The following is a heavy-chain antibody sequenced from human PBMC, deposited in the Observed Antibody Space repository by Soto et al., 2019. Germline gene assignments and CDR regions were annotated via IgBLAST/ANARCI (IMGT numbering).Heavy chain of an antibody. J-gene: IGHJ4*02. V-gene: IGHV4-31*03. CDR3: AGEPSI. Sequence: QVQLQESGPGLVKPSQTLSLTCTVSGGSISSGGYYWSWIRQHPGKGLEWIGYIYYSGSTYYNPSLXRXXSRSVDTSKNQFALKLSSVTAADTAVYYCAGEPSIWGQGTLVTVSS. CDR2: IYYSGST. CDR1: GGSISSGGYY.